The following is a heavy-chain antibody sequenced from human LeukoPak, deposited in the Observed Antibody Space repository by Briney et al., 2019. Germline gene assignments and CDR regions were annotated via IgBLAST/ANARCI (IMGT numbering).Heavy chain of an antibody. CDR1: GGSFSGYY. J-gene: IGHJ4*02. D-gene: IGHD6-19*01. CDR2: INHSGST. CDR3: AKLSSGWHSFDY. V-gene: IGHV4-34*01. Sequence: KSSETLSLTCAVYGGSFSGYYWSWIRQPPGKGLEWIGEINHSGSTYYNPSLKSRVTISVDTSKNQFSLKLSSVTAADTAVYYCAKLSSGWHSFDYWGQGTLVTVSS.